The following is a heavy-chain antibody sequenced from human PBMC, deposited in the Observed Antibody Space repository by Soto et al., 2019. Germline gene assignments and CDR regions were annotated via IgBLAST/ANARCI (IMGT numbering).Heavy chain of an antibody. CDR3: ARDLSASGWYLSSWFDP. J-gene: IGHJ5*02. CDR2: IWYDGSNK. Sequence: QVQLVESGGGVVQPGRSLRLSCAASGFTFSSYGMHWVRQAPGKGLEWVAVIWYDGSNKYYADSVKGRFTISRDNSKNTLYLQMNSLRAEDTAVCYCARDLSASGWYLSSWFDPWGQGTLVTVSS. D-gene: IGHD6-19*01. CDR1: GFTFSSYG. V-gene: IGHV3-33*01.